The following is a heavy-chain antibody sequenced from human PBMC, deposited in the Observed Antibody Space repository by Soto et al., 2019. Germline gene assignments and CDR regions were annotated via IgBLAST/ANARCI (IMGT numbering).Heavy chain of an antibody. CDR1: GFTFSSYA. CDR3: AKFYGRNSAHTYTIDP. V-gene: IGHV3-23*01. CDR2: ISSSGGST. Sequence: EVQLLESGGGLVQPGGSLRLSCAASGFTFSSYAMSWVRQAPGKGLEWVSTISSSGGSTHYADSVKGRFTISRDNSKNTLYLQMNSLTAEATAVYYCAKFYGRNSAHTYTIDPWGQGTLVTVSS. J-gene: IGHJ5*02. D-gene: IGHD4-17*01.